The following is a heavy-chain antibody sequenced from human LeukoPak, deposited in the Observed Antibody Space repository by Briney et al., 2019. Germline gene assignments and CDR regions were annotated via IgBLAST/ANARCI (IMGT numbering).Heavy chain of an antibody. D-gene: IGHD2-2*01. CDR3: AREGVPAAFDI. J-gene: IGHJ3*02. V-gene: IGHV3-21*01. CDR2: FRSDNGNR. CDR1: GFTFSSYW. Sequence: PGGSLRLSCAASGFTFSSYWMHWVRQAPGKGLEWVSSFRSDNGNRDYADSVKGRFTISRDNAKNSLYLQMNSLRAEDTAVYYCAREGVPAAFDIWGQGTMVTVSS.